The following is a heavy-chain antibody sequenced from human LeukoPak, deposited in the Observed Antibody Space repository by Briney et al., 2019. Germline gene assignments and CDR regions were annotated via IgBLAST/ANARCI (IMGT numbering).Heavy chain of an antibody. CDR2: INGDGSST. D-gene: IGHD3-10*01. V-gene: IGHV3-74*01. CDR3: AKDYNEYYYGSGSPPFPFDP. CDR1: GFTFSSYW. Sequence: GGSLRLSCAASGFTFSSYWMHWVRQAPGKGLVWVSRINGDGSSTNYADSVKGRFTISRDNSKNTLYLQMNSLRAEDTAVYYCAKDYNEYYYGSGSPPFPFDPWGQGTLVTVSS. J-gene: IGHJ5*02.